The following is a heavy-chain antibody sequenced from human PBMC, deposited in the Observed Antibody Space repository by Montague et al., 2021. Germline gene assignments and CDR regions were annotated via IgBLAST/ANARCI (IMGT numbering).Heavy chain of an antibody. Sequence: KVSCKGSGYSFTNYWIGWVRQMPGKGLEWMGIVYPGDSDTRYXPSFQGQVTISADKSISTAYLQWSSLKASDTAMYYCARLSSSGTNHFDYWGQGTLVTVSS. CDR1: GYSFTNYW. J-gene: IGHJ4*02. CDR2: VYPGDSDT. V-gene: IGHV5-51*01. CDR3: ARLSSSGTNHFDY. D-gene: IGHD6-13*01.